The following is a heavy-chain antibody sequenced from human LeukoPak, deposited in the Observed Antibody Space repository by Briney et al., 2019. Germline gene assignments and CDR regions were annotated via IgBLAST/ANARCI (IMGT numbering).Heavy chain of an antibody. CDR1: GFTFSSYA. J-gene: IGHJ4*02. Sequence: GGSLRLSCAASGFTFSSYAMHWVRQAPGKGLEWVAFIRYDGSNKYYADSVKGRFTISRDNSKNTLYLQMNSLRAEDTAVYYCAKVLPTYYDFWSGSYYFDYWGQGTLVTVSS. CDR2: IRYDGSNK. CDR3: AKVLPTYYDFWSGSYYFDY. D-gene: IGHD3-3*01. V-gene: IGHV3-30*02.